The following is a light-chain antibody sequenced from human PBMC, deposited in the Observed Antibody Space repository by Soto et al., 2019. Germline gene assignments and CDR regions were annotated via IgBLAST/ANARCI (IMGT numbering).Light chain of an antibody. CDR3: QQSYSSPPT. Sequence: DIQMTQSPSSLSASVGDRVTITCRASQSISNYLNWYQHKPGKAPNLLIYAASTLQSGFTSRFSGSRSGTDFTLTITHLQPEDFASYYCQQSYSSPPTFGQGTKLEIK. CDR1: QSISNY. J-gene: IGKJ2*01. V-gene: IGKV1-39*01. CDR2: AAS.